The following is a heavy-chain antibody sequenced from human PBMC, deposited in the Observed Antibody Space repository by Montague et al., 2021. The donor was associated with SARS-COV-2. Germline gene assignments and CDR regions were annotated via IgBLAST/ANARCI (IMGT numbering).Heavy chain of an antibody. J-gene: IGHJ4*02. CDR3: ARYGGYDLSTDY. CDR1: GGSITRSYY. Sequence: SETLSFTCLVSGGSITRSYYWGWIRQSPGKGLEWIGSIYYSGSTYYNPSLKSRVTISVDTSKNQFSLKLNSVTAADSAVYYCARYGGYDLSTDYWGPGSLVTVSS. D-gene: IGHD5-12*01. V-gene: IGHV4-39*01. CDR2: IYYSGST.